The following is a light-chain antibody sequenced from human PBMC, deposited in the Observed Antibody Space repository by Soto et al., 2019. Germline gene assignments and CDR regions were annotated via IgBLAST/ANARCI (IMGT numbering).Light chain of an antibody. CDR2: GAS. CDR1: QSVPGNY. CDR3: HQYTSPPWT. J-gene: IGKJ1*01. Sequence: EIVLPQSPRTLSLSPGERATLSCRASQSVPGNYLAWVQQKPGQAPRPLIYGASSRAPAIPDRFSGSGSGTDFTLTISGLEPEDFAVDYWHQYTSPPWTLGQRTRVEAK. V-gene: IGKV3-20*01.